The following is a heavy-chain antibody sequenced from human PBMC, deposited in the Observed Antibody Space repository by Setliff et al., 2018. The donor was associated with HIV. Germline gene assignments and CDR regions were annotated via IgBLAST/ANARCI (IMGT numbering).Heavy chain of an antibody. V-gene: IGHV1-2*06. D-gene: IGHD3-9*01. J-gene: IGHJ4*02. CDR2: INPNMGDT. Sequence: GASVKVSCKASGYKFTGHHIQWMRQAPGQGLEWMGRINPNMGDTQYAQKFQGRIIMTRDTSINTVYMELSSLTSDDTTLYYCARQDIPTGYYLFDDWGQGTQVTVSS. CDR1: GYKFTGHH. CDR3: ARQDIPTGYYLFDD.